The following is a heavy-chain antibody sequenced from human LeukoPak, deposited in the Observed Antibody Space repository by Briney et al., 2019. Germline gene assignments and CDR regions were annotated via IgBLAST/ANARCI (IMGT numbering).Heavy chain of an antibody. CDR2: ISAYNGNT. CDR3: ASPSATYYYYGMDV. V-gene: IGHV1-18*01. CDR1: GYTFTSYG. Sequence: GASVKVSCKASGYTFTSYGISWVRQAPGQGLEWMGWISAYNGNTNYAQKLQGRVTMTTDTSTSTAYMELRSLRSDDTAVYYCASPSATYYYYGMDVWGQGTTVTVSS. J-gene: IGHJ6*02. D-gene: IGHD2-15*01.